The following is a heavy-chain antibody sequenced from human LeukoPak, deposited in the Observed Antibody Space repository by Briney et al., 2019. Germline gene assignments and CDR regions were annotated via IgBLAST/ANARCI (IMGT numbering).Heavy chain of an antibody. CDR1: GFTFSSYG. CDR3: ATGGRSGWYEYFQH. CDR2: IRYDGSNK. D-gene: IGHD6-19*01. J-gene: IGHJ1*01. Sequence: PGGSLRLSCAASGFTFSSYGMHWVRQAPGKGLEWVAFIRYDGSNKYYADSVKGRFTISRDNSKNTLYLQMNSLRAEDTAVYYCATGGRSGWYEYFQHWGQGTLVTVSS. V-gene: IGHV3-30*02.